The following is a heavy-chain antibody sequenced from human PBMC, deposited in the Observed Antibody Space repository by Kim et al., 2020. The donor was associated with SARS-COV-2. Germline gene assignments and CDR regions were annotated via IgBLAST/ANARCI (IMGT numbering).Heavy chain of an antibody. J-gene: IGHJ4*02. D-gene: IGHD4-17*01. CDR3: ANDTPDYGDYALDY. V-gene: IGHV3-23*01. Sequence: ADSGKGRFTISRDNSKNTLYLQMNSLRAEDTAVYHCANDTPDYGDYALDYWGQGTLVTVFS.